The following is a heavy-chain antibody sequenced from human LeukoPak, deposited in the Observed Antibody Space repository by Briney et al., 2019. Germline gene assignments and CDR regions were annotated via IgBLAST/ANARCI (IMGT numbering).Heavy chain of an antibody. D-gene: IGHD3-10*01. CDR1: GFTFSSYS. J-gene: IGHJ4*02. CDR2: ISSSSSYI. CDR3: ASAVPNYGSGSYYKPTY. Sequence: GGSLRLSCAASGFTFSSYSMNWVRQAPGKGLEWVSSISSSSSYIYYADSVKGRFTISRDNAKNSLYLQMNSLRAETTAVYYCASAVPNYGSGSYYKPTYWGQGTLVTVSS. V-gene: IGHV3-21*01.